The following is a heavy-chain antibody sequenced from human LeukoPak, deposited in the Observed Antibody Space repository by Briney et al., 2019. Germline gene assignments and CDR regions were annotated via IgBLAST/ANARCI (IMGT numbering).Heavy chain of an antibody. Sequence: SETLSLTCTVSGGSISSYYWSWIRQPAGKGLEWIGRIYTSGSTNYNPSLKSRVTMSVDTSKNQFSLKLSSVTAADTAVYYCARELVGATTLNWFDPWGQGTLVTGSS. CDR3: ARELVGATTLNWFDP. D-gene: IGHD1-26*01. CDR1: GGSISSYY. CDR2: IYTSGST. V-gene: IGHV4-4*07. J-gene: IGHJ5*02.